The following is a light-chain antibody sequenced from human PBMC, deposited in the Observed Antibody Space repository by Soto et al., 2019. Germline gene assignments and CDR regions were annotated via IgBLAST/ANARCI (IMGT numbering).Light chain of an antibody. CDR3: NSYTGSTTLDV. CDR2: EDS. Sequence: QSALTQPASVSGSPGQSITISCTGASIDVGDSSYVSWYQQHPGKAPKLIIFEDSHRPSGISDRFSASKSDNTASLTISGLQADDEADYYCNSYTGSTTLDVFGTGTKVTVL. J-gene: IGLJ1*01. V-gene: IGLV2-14*01. CDR1: SIDVGDSSY.